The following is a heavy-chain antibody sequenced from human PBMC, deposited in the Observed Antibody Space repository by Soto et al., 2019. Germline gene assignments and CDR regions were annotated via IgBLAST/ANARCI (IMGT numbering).Heavy chain of an antibody. J-gene: IGHJ4*02. V-gene: IGHV3-30-3*01. Sequence: GGSLRLSCAASGFTFSNYAMHWVRQAPGKGLDWVAVVTFDGGSKYYADSVEGRFTISRDNSKNTLLLPMNSLRAEDTDVYYCARQSPHPLDYWGQGTLVTVSS. CDR2: VTFDGGSK. CDR1: GFTFSNYA. CDR3: ARQSPHPLDY.